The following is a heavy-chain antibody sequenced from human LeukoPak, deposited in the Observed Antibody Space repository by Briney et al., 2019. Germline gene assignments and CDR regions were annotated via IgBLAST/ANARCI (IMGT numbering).Heavy chain of an antibody. D-gene: IGHD6-19*01. J-gene: IGHJ4*02. CDR1: GFTFGKAW. CDR2: IKSKTDGGTT. CDR3: STQWMGY. Sequence: PGGSLRLSCAASGFTFGKAWMTWVRQAPGKGLEWVGRIKSKTDGGTTDYPAPVKGRFTISRDDSKNTLYLQMNSLKTEDTGVYYCSTQWMGYWGQGTLVTVSS. V-gene: IGHV3-15*01.